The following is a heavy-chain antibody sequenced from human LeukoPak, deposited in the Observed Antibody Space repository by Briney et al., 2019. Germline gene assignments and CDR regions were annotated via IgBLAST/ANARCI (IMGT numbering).Heavy chain of an antibody. Sequence: ASVKVSCKASGYTFNTYGISWVRQAPGQGLEWMGWISAYNGITEFAQNFQGRLTLTIDTSTSTGYMELRSLTSDDTAVYYCATCIVVVPAAMKGTTDFDYWGQGTLVTVSS. V-gene: IGHV1-18*01. D-gene: IGHD2-2*01. CDR1: GYTFNTYG. CDR2: ISAYNGIT. J-gene: IGHJ4*02. CDR3: ATCIVVVPAAMKGTTDFDY.